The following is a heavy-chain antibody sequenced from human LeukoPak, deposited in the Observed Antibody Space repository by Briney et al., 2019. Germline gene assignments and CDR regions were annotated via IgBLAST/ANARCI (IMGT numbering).Heavy chain of an antibody. CDR1: GFTFSNYW. D-gene: IGHD3-22*01. CDR2: ISSSSSYI. CDR3: ARDGNRDYYDSSGYYPNWFDP. J-gene: IGHJ5*02. V-gene: IGHV3-21*01. Sequence: GGSLRLSCAASGFTFSNYWMHWVRQAPGKGLEWVSSISSSSSYIYYADSVKGRFTISRDNAKNSLYLQMNSLRAEDTAVYYCARDGNRDYYDSSGYYPNWFDPWGQGTLVTVSS.